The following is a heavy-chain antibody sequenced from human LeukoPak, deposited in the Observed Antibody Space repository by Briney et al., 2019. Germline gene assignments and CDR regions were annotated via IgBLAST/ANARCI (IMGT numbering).Heavy chain of an antibody. CDR3: ARWLARTSIAAAD. D-gene: IGHD6-13*01. J-gene: IGHJ4*02. CDR1: GYTFTSYY. CDR2: INPSGGTT. Sequence: ASVKVSCKASGYTFTSYYMHWVRQAPGQGLEWMGIINPSGGTTSYAQQFQGRVTLTRDTSISTAYMELSSLRSEDTAVYYCARWLARTSIAAADWGQGTLVTVSS. V-gene: IGHV1-46*01.